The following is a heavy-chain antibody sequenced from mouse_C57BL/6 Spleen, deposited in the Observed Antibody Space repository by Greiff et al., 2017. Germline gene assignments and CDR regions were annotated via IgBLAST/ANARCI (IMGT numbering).Heavy chain of an antibody. CDR2: IDPNSGGT. CDR1: GYTFTSYW. V-gene: IGHV1-72*01. J-gene: IGHJ2*01. D-gene: IGHD1-1*01. CDR3: ARAGFTTVVVKDFDY. Sequence: QVQLQQPGAELVKPGASVKLSCKASGYTFTSYWMHWVKQRPGRGLEWIGRIDPNSGGTKYNEKFKSKATLTVDTPSSTAYMQLSSLTSADSAVYYCARAGFTTVVVKDFDYWGQGTTLTVSS.